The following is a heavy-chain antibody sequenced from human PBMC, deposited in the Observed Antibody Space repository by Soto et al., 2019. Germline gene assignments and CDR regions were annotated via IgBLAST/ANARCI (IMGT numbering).Heavy chain of an antibody. J-gene: IGHJ3*02. D-gene: IGHD1-26*01. CDR3: ARGWELRFDAFDI. CDR2: IIPIFGTA. CDR1: GGTVSSYA. Sequence: ASVKVSCRASGGTVSSYAISWVRQAPGQGLEWMGGIIPIFGTANYAQKLQGRVTITADESTSTAYMELSSLRSEDTAVYYCARGWELRFDAFDIWGQGTMVTVSS. V-gene: IGHV1-69*13.